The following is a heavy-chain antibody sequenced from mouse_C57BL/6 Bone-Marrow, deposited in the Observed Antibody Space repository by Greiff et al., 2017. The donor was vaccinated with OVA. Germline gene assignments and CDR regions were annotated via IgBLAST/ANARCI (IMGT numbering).Heavy chain of an antibody. CDR2: ISYSGST. J-gene: IGHJ3*01. CDR3: ARANWEGGFAY. CDR1: GYSITSGYD. D-gene: IGHD4-1*01. Sequence: EVKLVESGPGMVKPSQSLSLTCTVTGYSITSGYDWHWIRHFPGNKLEWMGYISYSGSTNYNPSLKSRISITHDTSKNHFFLKLNSVTTEDTATYYCARANWEGGFAYWGQGTLVTVSA. V-gene: IGHV3-1*01.